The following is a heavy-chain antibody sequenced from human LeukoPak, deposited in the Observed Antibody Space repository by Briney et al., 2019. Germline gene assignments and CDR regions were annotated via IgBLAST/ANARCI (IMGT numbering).Heavy chain of an antibody. V-gene: IGHV4-34*01. CDR2: IDHRGDT. J-gene: IGHJ4*03. CDR1: GGSFSRFY. Sequence: ETLSLTCAVYGGSFSRFYWSWIRQSPGKGLEWIAEIDHRGDTNYNPSVKSRVTVSVDTSKNQFSLKVRSLSAADTAVYYCARGATISETGYFDFWGQGTLVTASS. D-gene: IGHD5-24*01. CDR3: ARGATISETGYFDF.